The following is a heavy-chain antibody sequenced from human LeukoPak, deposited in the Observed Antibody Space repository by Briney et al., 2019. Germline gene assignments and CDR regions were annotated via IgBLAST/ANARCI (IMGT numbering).Heavy chain of an antibody. V-gene: IGHV1-58*02. Sequence: ASVKVSCKASGFTFTSSAMRWVRQARGQRLEWIGWIVVGSGNTNYAQKFQERVTITRDMSTSTAYMELSSLRSEDTAVYYCAATWMSWDESGAFDIWGQGTMVTVSS. J-gene: IGHJ3*02. D-gene: IGHD5-12*01. CDR1: GFTFTSSA. CDR3: AATWMSWDESGAFDI. CDR2: IVVGSGNT.